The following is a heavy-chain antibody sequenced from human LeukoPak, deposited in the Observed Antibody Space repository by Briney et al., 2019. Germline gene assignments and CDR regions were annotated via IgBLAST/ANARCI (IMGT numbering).Heavy chain of an antibody. Sequence: PGGSLRLSCAASGFTFSSYAMSWVRQAPGKGLEWVSAISGSGGSTYYADSVKGRFTISRDNSKNTLYLQMNSLRAEDTAVYYCARDYYNSSGYYDYGGRGTLVTVPS. V-gene: IGHV3-23*01. CDR3: ARDYYNSSGYYDY. D-gene: IGHD3-22*01. CDR2: ISGSGGST. J-gene: IGHJ4*02. CDR1: GFTFSSYA.